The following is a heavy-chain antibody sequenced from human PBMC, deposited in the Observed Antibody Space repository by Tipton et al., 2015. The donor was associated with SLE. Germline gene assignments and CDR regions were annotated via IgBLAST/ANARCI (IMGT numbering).Heavy chain of an antibody. V-gene: IGHV3-7*01. CDR3: ARDPVAYYYGMDV. Sequence: SLRLSCAASGFTFSSYWMSWVRQAPGKGLEWVANIKQDGSEKYYVDSVKGRFTISRDNAKNSLYLQMNSLRAEDTAVYYCARDPVAYYYGMDVWGQGTTVTVSS. D-gene: IGHD2-15*01. CDR2: IKQDGSEK. J-gene: IGHJ6*02. CDR1: GFTFSSYW.